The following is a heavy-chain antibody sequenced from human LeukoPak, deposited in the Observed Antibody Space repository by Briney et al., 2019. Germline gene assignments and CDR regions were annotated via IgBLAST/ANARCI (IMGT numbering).Heavy chain of an antibody. D-gene: IGHD2-15*01. CDR1: GSTFSSYA. CDR3: AKGVVAATHRYYYYYYGMDV. CDR2: IIPIFGTA. Sequence: GASVKVSCKASGSTFSSYAISWVRQAPGQGLEWVGGIIPIFGTANYAQKFQGRVTITADESTSTAYMELSSLRSEDTAVYYCAKGVVAATHRYYYYYYGMDVWGKGTTVTVSS. J-gene: IGHJ6*04. V-gene: IGHV1-69*13.